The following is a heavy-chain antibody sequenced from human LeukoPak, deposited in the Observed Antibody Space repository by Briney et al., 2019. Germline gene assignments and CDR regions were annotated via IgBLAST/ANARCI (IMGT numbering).Heavy chain of an antibody. CDR3: ARDWNRIAAAGLNWFDP. J-gene: IGHJ5*02. V-gene: IGHV1-24*01. CDR1: GHTLTESS. Sequence: ASVKVSCKVSGHTLTESSVHWVRQAPGKGLEWMGGFDPEDGEAIYAQMFQGRVTMTEDTSTDTAYMELNSLRSEDTAVYFCARDWNRIAAAGLNWFDPWGQGTLVTVSS. D-gene: IGHD6-13*01. CDR2: FDPEDGEA.